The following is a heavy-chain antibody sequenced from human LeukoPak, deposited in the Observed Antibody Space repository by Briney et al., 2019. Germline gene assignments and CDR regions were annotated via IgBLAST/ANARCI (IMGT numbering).Heavy chain of an antibody. Sequence: GSSVKVSCKASGGTFSSYAISWVRQAPGQGLEWMGGIIPIFGTANYAQKFQGRVTITADKPTSTASMELSSLRSEDTAVYYCARDPCALGYCSGGSCYCAFDIWGQGTMVTVSS. J-gene: IGHJ3*02. CDR1: GGTFSSYA. CDR3: ARDPCALGYCSGGSCYCAFDI. D-gene: IGHD2-15*01. CDR2: IIPIFGTA. V-gene: IGHV1-69*06.